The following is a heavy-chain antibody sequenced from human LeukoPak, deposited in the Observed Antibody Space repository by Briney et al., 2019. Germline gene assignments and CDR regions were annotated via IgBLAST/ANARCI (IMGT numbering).Heavy chain of an antibody. J-gene: IGHJ4*02. V-gene: IGHV1-58*01. D-gene: IGHD3-22*01. CDR3: AADRSAGWLTDY. Sequence: SVKVSCKTSGFTFTSSAVQWMRQARGQRLEWIGWIVVGSGNTNYAQKFQERVTITRDMSTSTAYMELSGLGSEDTAVYYCAADRSAGWLTDYWGRGTLVTVSS. CDR2: IVVGSGNT. CDR1: GFTFTSSA.